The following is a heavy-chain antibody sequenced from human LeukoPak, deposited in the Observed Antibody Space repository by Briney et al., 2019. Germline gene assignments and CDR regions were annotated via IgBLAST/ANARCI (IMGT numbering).Heavy chain of an antibody. V-gene: IGHV3-30*19. J-gene: IGHJ3*02. CDR3: ARDKRAAFDI. Sequence: GRSLRLSCAASGFTLSSYGMHWVRQAPGKGLEWVAVISYDGSNKYYADSVKGRFTISRDNSKNTLYLQMNSLRAEDTAVYYCARDKRAAFDIWGQGTMVTVSS. CDR2: ISYDGSNK. CDR1: GFTLSSYG.